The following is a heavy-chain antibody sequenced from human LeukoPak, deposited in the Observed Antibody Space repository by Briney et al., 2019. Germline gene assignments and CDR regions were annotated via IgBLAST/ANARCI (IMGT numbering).Heavy chain of an antibody. CDR2: ISSSGSTI. CDR3: ARDTHYYDSSGYYFARPFDY. D-gene: IGHD3-22*01. V-gene: IGHV3-48*03. CDR1: GFTFSSYE. Sequence: GGSLRLSCAASGFTFSSYEMNWVRQAPGKGLEWVSYISSSGSTIYYADSVKGRFTISRDNAKNSLYLQINSLRAEDTAVYYCARDTHYYDSSGYYFARPFDYWGQGTLVTVSS. J-gene: IGHJ4*02.